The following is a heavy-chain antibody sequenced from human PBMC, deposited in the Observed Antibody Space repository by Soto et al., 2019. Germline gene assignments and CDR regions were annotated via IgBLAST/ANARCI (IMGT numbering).Heavy chain of an antibody. CDR3: AKSDSGYDYFDYYYGMDV. V-gene: IGHV3-30*18. CDR2: ISYDGSNK. Sequence: PVGSLRLSCAASGFTFSSYGMHWVRQAPGKGLEWVAVISYDGSNKYYADSVKGRFTISRDNSKNTLYLQMNSLRAEDTAVYYCAKSDSGYDYFDYYYGMDVWGQGTTVTVSS. D-gene: IGHD5-12*01. J-gene: IGHJ6*02. CDR1: GFTFSSYG.